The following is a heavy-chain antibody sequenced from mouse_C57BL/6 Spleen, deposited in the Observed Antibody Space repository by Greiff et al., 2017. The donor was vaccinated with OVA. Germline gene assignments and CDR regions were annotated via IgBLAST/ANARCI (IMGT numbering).Heavy chain of an antibody. D-gene: IGHD2-5*01. J-gene: IGHJ4*01. CDR1: GYTFTGYW. Sequence: VKLQESGAELMKPGASVKLSCKATGYTFTGYWIEWVKQRPGHGLEWIGEILPGSGSTNYNEKFKGKATFTADTSSNTAYMQLSSLTTEDSAIYYGARIGYYSNPYYYAMDYWGQGTSVTVSS. CDR2: ILPGSGST. CDR3: ARIGYYSNPYYYAMDY. V-gene: IGHV1-9*01.